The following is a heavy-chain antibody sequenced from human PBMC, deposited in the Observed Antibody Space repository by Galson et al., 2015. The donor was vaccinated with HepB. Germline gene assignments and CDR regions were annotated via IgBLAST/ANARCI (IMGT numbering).Heavy chain of an antibody. CDR3: ARVGSDYSMYYYYYMDV. CDR1: GFTFSSYG. Sequence: SLRLSCAASGFTFSSYGMHWVHQAPGKGLEWVAVIWYDGSNKYYADSVKGRFTISRDNSKNTLYLQMNSLRAEDTAVYYCARVGSDYSMYYYYYMDVWGKGTTVTVSS. J-gene: IGHJ6*03. CDR2: IWYDGSNK. D-gene: IGHD4-11*01. V-gene: IGHV3-33*01.